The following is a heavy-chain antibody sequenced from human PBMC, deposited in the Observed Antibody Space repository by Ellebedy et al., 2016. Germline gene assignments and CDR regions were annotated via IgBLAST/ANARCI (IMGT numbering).Heavy chain of an antibody. CDR3: ARDGSEWSRDY. D-gene: IGHD3-3*01. V-gene: IGHV3-21*01. CDR1: GLNFNVAG. Sequence: GGSLRLXXAASGLNFNVAGMTWVRQAPGKGLEWVATIVFSGTATYYSDSVKGRFIISRDNAKNSLFLQMNSLRVEDTAVYYCARDGSEWSRDYWGQGTLVTVSS. CDR2: IVFSGTAT. J-gene: IGHJ4*02.